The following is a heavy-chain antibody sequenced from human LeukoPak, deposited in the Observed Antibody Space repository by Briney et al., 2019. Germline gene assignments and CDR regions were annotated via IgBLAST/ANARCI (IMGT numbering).Heavy chain of an antibody. Sequence: GGSLRLSCEASGFTFRSSEMNWVRQAPGKGLEWVSYISSRGSTTYYADSVKGRFTISRDNAKNSLYLQMNSLRAEDTAVYYCARSHEYYYYMDVWGKGTTVTVSS. J-gene: IGHJ6*03. V-gene: IGHV3-48*03. CDR3: ARSHEYYYYMDV. CDR1: GFTFRSSE. CDR2: ISSRGSTT.